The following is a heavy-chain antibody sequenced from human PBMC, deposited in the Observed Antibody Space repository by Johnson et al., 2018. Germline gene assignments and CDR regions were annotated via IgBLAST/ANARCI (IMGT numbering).Heavy chain of an antibody. J-gene: IGHJ3*02. CDR2: IWSDGNHK. CDR1: GFMFSTYG. Sequence: QVQLVQSGGGVVQPGRSXRLSCAASGFMFSTYGMHWVRQAPGKGLEWVAGIWSDGNHKYYADSVKGRFTFSRDNSRNHLDLQMNSLRVEDTAIYFCVRERAPFDAFDIWGQGTMVTVSS. V-gene: IGHV3-33*01. CDR3: VRERAPFDAFDI.